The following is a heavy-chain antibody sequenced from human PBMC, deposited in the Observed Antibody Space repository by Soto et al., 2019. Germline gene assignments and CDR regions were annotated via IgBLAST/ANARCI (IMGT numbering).Heavy chain of an antibody. CDR2: IDWDDDK. J-gene: IGHJ6*03. V-gene: IGHV2-70*11. Sequence: VSGPTLVNPTQTLTLTCTFSGFSLSTSGMCVSWIRQPPGKALDWLARIDWDDDKYYSTSLKTRLTISKDTSKNQVVLTMTNMDPMDTATYYCARIRTTGTTSYYYYYMDVWGKGTTVTVSS. CDR1: GFSLSTSGMC. CDR3: ARIRTTGTTSYYYYYMDV. D-gene: IGHD1-1*01.